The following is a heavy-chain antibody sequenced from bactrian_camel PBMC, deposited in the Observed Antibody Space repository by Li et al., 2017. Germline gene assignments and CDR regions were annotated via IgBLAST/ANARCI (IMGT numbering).Heavy chain of an antibody. D-gene: IGHD4*01. V-gene: IGHV3S53*01. J-gene: IGHJ4*01. CDR3: AARGLTVRRLCFVGNL. CDR2: IDSDGHT. CDR1: ASNDYC. Sequence: QVQLVESGGGAVQTGGSLTLSCVVSASNDYCLGWVRLAPGKEIEGVAAIDSDGHTNYRDSVKGRFTISRANDKNTVILQMNSLQPNDTAVYYCAARGLTVRRLCFVGNLWGKGTQVTVS.